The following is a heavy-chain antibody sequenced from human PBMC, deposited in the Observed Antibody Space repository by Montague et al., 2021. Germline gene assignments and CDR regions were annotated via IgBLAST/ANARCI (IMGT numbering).Heavy chain of an antibody. V-gene: IGHV4-59*08. D-gene: IGHD3-10*01. Sequence: SETLSLTCTVSSGSIFHAHWSWVRQPPGKGLEWLGSMFYGGATSNNPSLKSRVTMSIDTSTNQFSLKLSFVTAADTAVYCCAKQDYFVSGTSYKGFDPWGQGILVTVSP. CDR2: MFYGGAT. J-gene: IGHJ5*02. CDR3: AKQDYFVSGTSYKGFDP. CDR1: SGSIFHAH.